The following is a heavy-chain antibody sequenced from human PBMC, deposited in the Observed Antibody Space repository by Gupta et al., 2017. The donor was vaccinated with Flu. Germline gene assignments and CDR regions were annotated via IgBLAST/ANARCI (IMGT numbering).Heavy chain of an antibody. J-gene: IGHJ4*02. V-gene: IGHV3-9*01. CDR1: GFQFADYP. D-gene: IGHD2-21*01. CDR2: ISWNSAKR. Sequence: EVQLVESGGGLVQSGRSLRLSCPACGFQFADYPMHWVPQAPGTGLEWGSGISWNSAKRGHADSVKGRITISRDNAKNSLYLQMDSLRVEDTALYYCAKETSVIEVPTGEKAYYFDSWGQGTLVTVSS. CDR3: AKETSVIEVPTGEKAYYFDS.